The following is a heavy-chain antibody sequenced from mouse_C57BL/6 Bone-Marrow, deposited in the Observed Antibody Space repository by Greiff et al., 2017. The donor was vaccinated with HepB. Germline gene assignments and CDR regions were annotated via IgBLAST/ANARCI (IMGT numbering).Heavy chain of an antibody. CDR1: GFTFSSYA. V-gene: IGHV5-9-1*02. CDR2: ISSGGDYI. CDR3: TRGRSRGFAY. Sequence: EVQVVESGEGLVKPGGSLKLSCAASGFTFSSYAMSWVRQTPETRLEWVAYISSGGDYIYYADTVKGRFTISRDNARNTLYLQMSSLKSEDTAMYYCTRGRSRGFAYWGQGTLVTVAA. D-gene: IGHD3-1*01. J-gene: IGHJ3*01.